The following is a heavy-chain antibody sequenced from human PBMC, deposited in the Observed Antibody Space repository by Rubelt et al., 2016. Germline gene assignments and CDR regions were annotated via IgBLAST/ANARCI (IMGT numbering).Heavy chain of an antibody. J-gene: IGHJ4*02. CDR2: VSGSGGIT. Sequence: GGSLRLSCAASGLTFSIYAMNWVRQAPGKGLEWVSVVSGSGGITSYADSVKGRFTISRDNAKNTLYLQMNSLRAEDTAVYYCVSSSLDYWGQGTLVTVSS. V-gene: IGHV3-23*01. CDR3: VSSSLDY. D-gene: IGHD6-13*01. CDR1: GLTFSIYA.